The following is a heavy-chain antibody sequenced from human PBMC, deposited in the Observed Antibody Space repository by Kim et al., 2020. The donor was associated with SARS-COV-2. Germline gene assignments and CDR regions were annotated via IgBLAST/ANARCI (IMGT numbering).Heavy chain of an antibody. D-gene: IGHD3-10*01. CDR1: GFTFSSYA. CDR3: AKRVGEKLMVRGVTTLHFDY. V-gene: IGHV3-23*01. J-gene: IGHJ4*02. CDR2: ISGSGGST. Sequence: GGSLRLSCTASGFTFSSYAMSWVRQAPGKGLEWVSAISGSGGSTYYADSVKGRFTISRDNSKNTLYLQMNSLRAEDTAVYYCAKRVGEKLMVRGVTTLHFDYWGQGTLVTVSS.